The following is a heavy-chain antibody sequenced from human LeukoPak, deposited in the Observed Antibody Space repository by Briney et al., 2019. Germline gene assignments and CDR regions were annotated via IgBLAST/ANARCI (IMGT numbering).Heavy chain of an antibody. Sequence: ASVKVSCKASGYTFTSYYIHWVRQAPGQGLEWMGGIIPIFGAANYAQKFPGRVTITADKSTSTAYMELSSLRSEAPAVYYCARVGCGGDCYRGYYYYYYYMDVWGKGTTVTVSS. V-gene: IGHV1-69*06. CDR2: IIPIFGAA. CDR3: ARVGCGGDCYRGYYYYYYYMDV. D-gene: IGHD2-21*02. J-gene: IGHJ6*03. CDR1: GYTFTSYY.